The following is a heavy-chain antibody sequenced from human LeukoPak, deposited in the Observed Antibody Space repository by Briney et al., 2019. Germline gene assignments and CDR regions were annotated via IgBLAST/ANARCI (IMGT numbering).Heavy chain of an antibody. CDR2: IKDVGTT. CDR3: ARESPHTFYFDY. V-gene: IGHV1-46*01. Sequence: GASVKVSCKASGYSFTTYHIHWVRQAPGQGLEWMGIIKDVGTTTYPQKFQGRVTMTRDTSTSTVYMEVSSLRSEDTAVYYCARESPHTFYFDYWGQGTLVT. CDR1: GYSFTTYH. J-gene: IGHJ4*02.